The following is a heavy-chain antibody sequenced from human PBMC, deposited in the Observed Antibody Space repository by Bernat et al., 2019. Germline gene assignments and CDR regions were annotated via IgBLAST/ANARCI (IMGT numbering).Heavy chain of an antibody. CDR3: ARHGAGSNHYHYGMDV. J-gene: IGHJ6*02. CDR1: GFTFSSYA. Sequence: EVQLLESGGGLVQPGGSLRLSCAASGFTFSSYAMSWVRQAPGKGLEWVSAISGSGGSTYYVDSVKGRFTISRDNSKNTVSLQMNSLRADDTAVYYCARHGAGSNHYHYGMDVWGQGTTVTVSS. D-gene: IGHD1-14*01. CDR2: ISGSGGST. V-gene: IGHV3-23*01.